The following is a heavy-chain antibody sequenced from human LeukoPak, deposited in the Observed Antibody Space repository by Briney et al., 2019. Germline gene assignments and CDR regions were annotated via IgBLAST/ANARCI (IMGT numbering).Heavy chain of an antibody. CDR1: GGSFSGYY. J-gene: IGHJ5*02. V-gene: IGHV4-34*01. D-gene: IGHD2-2*01. CDR3: ARGGGYQLLFSFPNWFDP. Sequence: SETLSLTCAVYGGSFSGYYWSRVRQPPGKGLEWIGEINHSGSTNYNPSLKSRVTISVDTSKNQFSLKLSSVTAADTAVYYCARGGGYQLLFSFPNWFDPWGQGTLVTVSS. CDR2: INHSGST.